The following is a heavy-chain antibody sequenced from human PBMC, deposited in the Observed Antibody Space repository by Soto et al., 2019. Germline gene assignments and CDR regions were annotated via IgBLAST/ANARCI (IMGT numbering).Heavy chain of an antibody. J-gene: IGHJ3*02. CDR1: RFTFGDYP. CDR3: ARTRVAATGDAFVI. D-gene: IGHD6-19*01. CDR2: ISDTSIDT. Sequence: GGSLRLSCVASRFTFGDYPMNWVRQAPGKGLEWVSGISDTSIDTYYADSVKGRFTISRDNSKNTLYLQMNSLRAEDTAVYYCARTRVAATGDAFVIWGQGTMVTVSS. V-gene: IGHV3-23*01.